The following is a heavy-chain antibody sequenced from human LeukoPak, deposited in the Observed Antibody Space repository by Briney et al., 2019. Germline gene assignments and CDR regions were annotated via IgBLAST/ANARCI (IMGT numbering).Heavy chain of an antibody. D-gene: IGHD4-23*01. Sequence: GGSLRLSCTASGFTFGDYALSWFRQAPGKGLEWLSFIRSKDHGGTTEYAASVKGRFTISRDDSNSIAYLQMNSLIEGTAVYFCTRDPHYYHGNPHDFWGQGTLVTVSS. CDR2: IRSKDHGGTT. V-gene: IGHV3-49*03. CDR3: TRDPHYYHGNPHDF. J-gene: IGHJ4*02. CDR1: GFTFGDYA.